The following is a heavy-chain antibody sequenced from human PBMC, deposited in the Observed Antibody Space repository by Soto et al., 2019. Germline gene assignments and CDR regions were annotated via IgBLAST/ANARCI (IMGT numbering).Heavy chain of an antibody. V-gene: IGHV4-39*01. CDR1: GGSISSSSYY. J-gene: IGHJ5*02. D-gene: IGHD3-3*02. CDR2: IYYSGST. CDR3: ASPKIAFYNWYDP. Sequence: SETLSLTCTVSGGSISSSSYYWGWIRQPPGKGLEWIGSIYYSGSTYYNPSLKSRVTISVDTSKNQFSLKLSSVTAADTAVYYCASPKIAFYNWYDPWGQGTLVTVS.